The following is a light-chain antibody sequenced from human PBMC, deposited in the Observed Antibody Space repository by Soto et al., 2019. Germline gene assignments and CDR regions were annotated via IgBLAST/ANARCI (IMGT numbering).Light chain of an antibody. CDR3: QSYDATNQV. J-gene: IGLJ3*02. Sequence: NFMLTQPHSVSESPGKTVIISCTRSSGSIASNYVQWYQQRPGSSPTTVIYEDNQRPSGVPDRFSGSIDSSSNSASLTISGLETEDEADDDCQSYDATNQVFGGGTKVTVL. CDR1: SGSIASNY. V-gene: IGLV6-57*01. CDR2: EDN.